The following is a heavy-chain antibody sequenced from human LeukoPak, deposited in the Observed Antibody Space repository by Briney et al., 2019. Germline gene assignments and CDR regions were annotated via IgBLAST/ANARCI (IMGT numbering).Heavy chain of an antibody. D-gene: IGHD6-6*01. V-gene: IGHV4-4*09. CDR2: IYTSGGT. CDR3: ARLTRLSTSPDRYYLDY. CDR1: GDSISSYY. Sequence: KPSEALSLTCTVSGDSISSYYWSWIRQPPGKGLEWIGYIYTSGGTNYIPSLKGRVTISIDTSKNQFSLKLSSVTAADSAVYYCARLTRLSTSPDRYYLDYWGQGTLVTVSS. J-gene: IGHJ4*02.